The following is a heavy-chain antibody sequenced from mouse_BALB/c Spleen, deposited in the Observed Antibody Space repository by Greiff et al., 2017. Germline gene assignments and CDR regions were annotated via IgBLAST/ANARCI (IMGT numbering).Heavy chain of an antibody. D-gene: IGHD2-12*01. J-gene: IGHJ4*01. CDR3: NAHDLMDY. V-gene: IGHV14-4*02. Sequence: VQLQQSGAELVRSGASVKLSCTASGFNIKDYYMHWVKQRPEQGLEWIGWIDPENGDTEYAPKFQGKATMTADTSSNTAYLQLSSLTSEDTAVYYCNAHDLMDYWGQGTSVTVSS. CDR2: IDPENGDT. CDR1: GFNIKDYY.